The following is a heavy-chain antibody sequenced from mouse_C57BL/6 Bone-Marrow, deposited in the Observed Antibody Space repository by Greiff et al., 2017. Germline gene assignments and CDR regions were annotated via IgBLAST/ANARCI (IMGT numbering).Heavy chain of an antibody. CDR2: IYPGDGDT. D-gene: IGHD1-2*01. J-gene: IGHJ1*03. CDR3: ARTVLRPHWYFDG. Sequence: QVQLKESGAELVKPGASVKISCKASGYAFSSYWMNWVKQRPGKGLEWIGQIYPGDGDTNYNGKFKGKATLTADKSSSTAYMQLSSLTSEDSAVYFCARTVLRPHWYFDGWGTGTTVTVSS. CDR1: GYAFSSYW. V-gene: IGHV1-80*01.